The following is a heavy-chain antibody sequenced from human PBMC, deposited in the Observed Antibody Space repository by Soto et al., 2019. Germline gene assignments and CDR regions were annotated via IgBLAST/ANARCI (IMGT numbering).Heavy chain of an antibody. V-gene: IGHV4-39*01. D-gene: IGHD2-15*01. CDR1: GGSISAHTHY. CDR3: ASRKVVITTHSHYFHLAMKV. CDR2: IYYSGTT. Sequence: SETLSLTCTVSGGSISAHTHYWSWIRQSPGGGLEWIASIYYSGTTYYNPSLQNRLTISADRSKNQVSLLLTSVTAADTAVYYCASRKVVITTHSHYFHLAMKVWGAGTPVTVSS. J-gene: IGHJ6*04.